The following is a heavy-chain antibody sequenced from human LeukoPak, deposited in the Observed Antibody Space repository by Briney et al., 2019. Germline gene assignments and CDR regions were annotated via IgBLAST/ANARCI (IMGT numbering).Heavy chain of an antibody. CDR2: IIPIFGTA. CDR3: ARALWSYDYGDYDFDY. J-gene: IGHJ4*02. Sequence: GASVKVSCKASGGTFSSYAISWVRQAPGQGLEWMGGIIPIFGTANYAQKFQGRVTITTDESTSTAYMALSSLTSEDTAVYYCARALWSYDYGDYDFDYWGQGTLVTVSS. D-gene: IGHD4-17*01. CDR1: GGTFSSYA. V-gene: IGHV1-69*05.